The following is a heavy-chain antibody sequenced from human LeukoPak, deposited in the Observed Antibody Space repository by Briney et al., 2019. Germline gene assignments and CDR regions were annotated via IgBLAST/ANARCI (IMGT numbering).Heavy chain of an antibody. J-gene: IGHJ4*02. V-gene: IGHV3-23*01. CDR3: AKHPPAYSSGWYTDYFDY. Sequence: PTGGSLRLSCAASGFTFSSYAMSWVRQAPGKGLEWVSAISGSGGSTYYADSVKGRFTISRDNSKNTLYLQMNSLRAEDTAVYYCAKHPPAYSSGWYTDYFDYWGQGTLVTVSS. D-gene: IGHD6-19*01. CDR2: ISGSGGST. CDR1: GFTFSSYA.